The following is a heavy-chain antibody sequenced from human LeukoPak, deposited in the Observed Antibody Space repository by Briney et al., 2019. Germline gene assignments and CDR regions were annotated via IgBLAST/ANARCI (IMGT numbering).Heavy chain of an antibody. CDR1: GGSFSGYY. J-gene: IGHJ4*02. CDR2: INHSGST. CDR3: ARANGVAGTNGDFDS. Sequence: KTSETLSLTCAVYGGSFSGYYWSWIRQPPGKGLEWIGEINHSGSTNYNPSLKSRVTISVDTSKNQFSLKLSSVTAADTAVYYCARANGVAGTNGDFDSWGQGTLVTVSS. D-gene: IGHD6-19*01. V-gene: IGHV4-34*01.